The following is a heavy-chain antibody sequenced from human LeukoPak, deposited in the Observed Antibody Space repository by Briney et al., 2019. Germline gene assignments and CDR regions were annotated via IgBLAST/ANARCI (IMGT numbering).Heavy chain of an antibody. Sequence: GGSLRLSCAASGFTVRSSYMSWVRQAPGKGLEWVSVIYSGGSPDYADSAKGRFTISSDNSKNTLYLQMNSLRAEDTAVYYCARDLSVLNAFDIWGQGTMVTVSS. V-gene: IGHV3-53*01. CDR2: IYSGGSP. J-gene: IGHJ3*02. D-gene: IGHD3-10*01. CDR3: ARDLSVLNAFDI. CDR1: GFTVRSSY.